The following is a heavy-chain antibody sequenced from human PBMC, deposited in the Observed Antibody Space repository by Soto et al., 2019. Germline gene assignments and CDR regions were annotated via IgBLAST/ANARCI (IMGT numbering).Heavy chain of an antibody. D-gene: IGHD3-16*01. CDR2: ISSSSSYI. Sequence: PGGSLRLSCAASGVTFISYSMNWVRQATGKGLEWVSSISSSSSYIYYADSVKGRFTISRDNSKNTLYLQMNSLRAEDTAVYYCAKRRTVGVTFGGTDYWGQGTLVTVSS. J-gene: IGHJ4*02. CDR3: AKRRTVGVTFGGTDY. CDR1: GVTFISYS. V-gene: IGHV3-21*04.